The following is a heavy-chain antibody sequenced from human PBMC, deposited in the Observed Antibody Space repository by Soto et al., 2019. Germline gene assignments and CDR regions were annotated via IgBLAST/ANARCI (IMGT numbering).Heavy chain of an antibody. CDR3: TRESNSGYYNLPTGAFDI. D-gene: IGHD3-22*01. Sequence: PGGSLRLSCAASGFTFRSYWMHWVRQVPGKGLVWVSRINSDGDSIFYADSVKGRFTISRDNAKNTLYLQMNSLRAEDAAVYYCTRESNSGYYNLPTGAFDIWGQGTMVTVSS. V-gene: IGHV3-74*01. CDR1: GFTFRSYW. J-gene: IGHJ3*02. CDR2: INSDGDSI.